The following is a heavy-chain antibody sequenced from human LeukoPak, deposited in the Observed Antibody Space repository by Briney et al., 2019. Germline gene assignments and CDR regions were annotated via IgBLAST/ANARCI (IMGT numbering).Heavy chain of an antibody. Sequence: GGSLRLSCAASGFTFSSYAMSWVRQAPGKGLEWVSAISSISSYIYYADSVKGRFTISRDNAKNSLYLQMNSLRAEDTAVYYCARLWGDGYFDYWGQGTLVTVSS. V-gene: IGHV3-21*01. D-gene: IGHD2-21*01. CDR3: ARLWGDGYFDY. CDR1: GFTFSSYA. J-gene: IGHJ4*02. CDR2: ISSISSYI.